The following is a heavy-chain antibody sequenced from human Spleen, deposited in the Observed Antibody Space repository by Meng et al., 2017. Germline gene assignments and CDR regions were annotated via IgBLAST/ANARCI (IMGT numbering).Heavy chain of an antibody. D-gene: IGHD3-22*01. CDR3: ARETYYYDSSGYGGDAFDI. V-gene: IGHV3-9*01. CDR2: ISWNSGSI. CDR1: GFTFDDYA. J-gene: IGHJ3*02. Sequence: SLKISCAASGFTFDDYAMHWVRQAPGKGLEWVSGISWNSGSIGYADSVKGRFTISRDNSKNTLYLQMNSLRAEDTAVYYCARETYYYDSSGYGGDAFDIWGQGTMVTVSS.